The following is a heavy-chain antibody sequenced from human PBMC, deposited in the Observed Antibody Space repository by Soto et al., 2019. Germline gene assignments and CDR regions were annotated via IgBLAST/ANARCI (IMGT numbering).Heavy chain of an antibody. CDR1: GGSISSGGYY. CDR2: IYYSGRT. Sequence: QVQLQESGPGLVKPSQTLFLTCTVSGGSISSGGYYWSWIRQHPGKGLEWIGYIYYSGRTYYNPSLKSRVTISIDTSKNKFARKLSSVTAADTAVYYCARRTYYDXXSGXLXNXXSVMDVWGQGTTVTVAS. V-gene: IGHV4-31*03. CDR3: ARRTYYDXXSGXLXNXXSVMDV. D-gene: IGHD3-3*01. J-gene: IGHJ6*02.